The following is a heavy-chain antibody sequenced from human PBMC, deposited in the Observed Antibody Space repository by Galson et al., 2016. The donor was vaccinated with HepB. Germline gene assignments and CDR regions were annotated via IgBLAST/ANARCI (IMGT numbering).Heavy chain of an antibody. CDR3: ARVGTCTDDYAGLCTADV. J-gene: IGHJ4*02. D-gene: IGHD4/OR15-4a*01. V-gene: IGHV3-33*01. CDR2: IYNNGVIK. Sequence: SLRLSCAASGFVFSDNGMHWVRLAPGKGLEWVAVIYNNGVIKYYTDSVKGRFTISRDNSKNTVYLQMNSLRVEDTAVYYCARVGTCTDDYAGLCTADVWGQGTLVTVSS. CDR1: GFVFSDNG.